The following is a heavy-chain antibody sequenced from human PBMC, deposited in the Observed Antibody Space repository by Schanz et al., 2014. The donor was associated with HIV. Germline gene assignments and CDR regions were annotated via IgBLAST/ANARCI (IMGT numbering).Heavy chain of an antibody. J-gene: IGHJ4*02. Sequence: EVQLMDSGGGLVRPGGSLRLSCAASGLTFSNYAMSWVRQAPGKGLEWVSAISVSGASTYYADSVKGRFTISRDNSKNTVYLQMDSLRAEDTAVYFCAQEEVPNDCWGQGTLVTVSS. CDR2: ISVSGAST. V-gene: IGHV3-23*01. CDR1: GLTFSNYA. CDR3: AQEEVPNDC. D-gene: IGHD3-10*01.